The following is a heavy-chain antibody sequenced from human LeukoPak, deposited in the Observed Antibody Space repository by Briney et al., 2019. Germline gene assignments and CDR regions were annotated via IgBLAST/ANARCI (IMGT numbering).Heavy chain of an antibody. CDR1: GFTFSSYA. Sequence: GGSLRLSCAASGFTFSSYAMHWVGQAPGKGLEWVAVISYDGSNKYYADSVKGRFTISRDNAKNTLYPQMNSLRAEDTAVYYCARDQGLNYFDYWGQGTLVTVSS. CDR2: ISYDGSNK. J-gene: IGHJ4*02. V-gene: IGHV3-30-3*01. CDR3: ARDQGLNYFDY.